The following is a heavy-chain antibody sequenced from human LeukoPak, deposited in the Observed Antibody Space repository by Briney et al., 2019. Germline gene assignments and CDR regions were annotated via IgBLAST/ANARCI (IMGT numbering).Heavy chain of an antibody. J-gene: IGHJ4*02. CDR3: ARTYYYDSSGYGGRGYFDY. CDR2: IYYSGST. CDR1: GGSISSGGYY. Sequence: KTWETLSLTCTVSGGSISSGGYYWSWIRQHPGKGLEWIGRIYYSGSTYYNPSLKSRVTISVDTSKNQFSLKLSSVTAADTAVYYCARTYYYDSSGYGGRGYFDYWGQGTLVTVSS. D-gene: IGHD3-22*01. V-gene: IGHV4-31*03.